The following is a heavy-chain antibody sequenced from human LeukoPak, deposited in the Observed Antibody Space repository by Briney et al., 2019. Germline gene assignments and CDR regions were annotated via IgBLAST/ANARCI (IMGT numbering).Heavy chain of an antibody. CDR1: GGSISSSNW. CDR2: IYHSGST. Sequence: PSGTLSLTCAVSGGSISSSNWWSWVRQPPGKGLEWIGEIYHSGSTNYNPSLKSRVTISVDKSKNQFSLKLSSVTAADTAVYYCARSSVGQFWSGYFDYWGQGTLVTVSS. V-gene: IGHV4-4*02. CDR3: ARSSVGQFWSGYFDY. D-gene: IGHD3-3*02. J-gene: IGHJ4*02.